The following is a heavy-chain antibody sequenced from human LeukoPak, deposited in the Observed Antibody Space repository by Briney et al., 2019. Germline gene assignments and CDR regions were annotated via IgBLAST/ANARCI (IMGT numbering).Heavy chain of an antibody. J-gene: IGHJ6*03. D-gene: IGHD6-13*01. CDR3: ARYLAAAGPYYYYMDV. Sequence: ASVKVSCKASGYTLTSYGISWVRQAPGQGLEWMGWISAYNGNTNYAQKLQGRVTMTTDTSTSTAYMELRSLRSDDTAVYYCARYLAAAGPYYYYMDVWGKGTTVTVSS. CDR2: ISAYNGNT. V-gene: IGHV1-18*01. CDR1: GYTLTSYG.